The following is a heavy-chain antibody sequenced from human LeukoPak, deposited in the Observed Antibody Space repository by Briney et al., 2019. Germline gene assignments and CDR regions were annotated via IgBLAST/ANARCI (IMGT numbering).Heavy chain of an antibody. CDR1: GYTFIDYY. CDR3: ANTYALGNYYKGGFDP. Sequence: ASVKVSCKASGYTFIDYYMHWVRQAPGQGLEWMGWINPNSGGTNYAQNFQGRVTMTRDTSIRTVYMELSRLRSDDTAVYYCANTYALGNYYKGGFDPWGQGTLVTVSS. CDR2: INPNSGGT. V-gene: IGHV1-2*02. J-gene: IGHJ5*02. D-gene: IGHD3-10*01.